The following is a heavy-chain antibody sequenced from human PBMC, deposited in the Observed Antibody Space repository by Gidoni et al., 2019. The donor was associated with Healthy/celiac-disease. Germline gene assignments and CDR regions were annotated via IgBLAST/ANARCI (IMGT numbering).Heavy chain of an antibody. V-gene: IGHV3-9*01. CDR3: AKALYAAGSGYIRPFDY. D-gene: IGHD3-22*01. CDR2: ISWNSGSI. CDR1: GFTFADYA. J-gene: IGHJ4*02. Sequence: EVQLVESGGGLVPLGRSLRLSCAASGFTFADYAMHWVRQAPGKGLEWVSGISWNSGSIGYADSVKGRFTISRDNAKNSLYLQMNSLRAEDTALYYCAKALYAAGSGYIRPFDYWGQGTLVTVSS.